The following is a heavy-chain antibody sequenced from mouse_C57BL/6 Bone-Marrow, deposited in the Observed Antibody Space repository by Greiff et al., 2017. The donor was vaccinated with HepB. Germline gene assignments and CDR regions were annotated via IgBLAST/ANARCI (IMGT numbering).Heavy chain of an antibody. D-gene: IGHD2-3*01. CDR3: ARALYDYYAMDY. Sequence: EVQLQQSGPGMVKPSQSLSLTCTVTGYSITSGYDWHWIRHFPGNKLEWMGYISYSGSTNYNPSLKSRIPITHDTSKNHFFLKLNSVTTEDTATYYCARALYDYYAMDYWGQGTSVTVSS. CDR2: ISYSGST. V-gene: IGHV3-1*01. CDR1: GYSITSGYD. J-gene: IGHJ4*01.